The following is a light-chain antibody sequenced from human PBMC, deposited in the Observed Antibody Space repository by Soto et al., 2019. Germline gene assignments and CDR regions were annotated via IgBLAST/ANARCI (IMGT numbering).Light chain of an antibody. J-gene: IGKJ2*01. V-gene: IGKV3-20*01. CDR2: RAS. CDR3: QQYGGSPPYT. CDR1: QSVSSIY. Sequence: EIVLTQSPGTLSLSPGERATLSCRASQSVSSIYLAWYQQKPGQAPRLLIYRASSSATGIPDRFSGSGSGTDFTLIISRLEPEDFAVYSCQQYGGSPPYTFGQGTKLEIK.